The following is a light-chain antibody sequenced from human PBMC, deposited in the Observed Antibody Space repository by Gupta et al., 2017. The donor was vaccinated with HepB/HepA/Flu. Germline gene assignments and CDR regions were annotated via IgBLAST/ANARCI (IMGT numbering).Light chain of an antibody. Sequence: EIVLTQSPGTLSLSPGDRATLSCRASQTISSDYLAWYQQKLGQAPRLLVSGASSRATGVPDRFVGSGSRTDFTLTITSLEPGDFAIYYCQQDSDSQYTFGQGTRLEIK. CDR3: QQDSDSQYT. V-gene: IGKV3-20*01. CDR1: QTISSDY. J-gene: IGKJ2*01. CDR2: GAS.